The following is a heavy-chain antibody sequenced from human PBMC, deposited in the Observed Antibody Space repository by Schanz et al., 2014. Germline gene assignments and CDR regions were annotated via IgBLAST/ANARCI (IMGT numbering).Heavy chain of an antibody. CDR2: VYFSGTT. V-gene: IGHV4-39*01. CDR1: GGSISSGESY. Sequence: QLQLQESGPGLVKPSETLSLTCTVSGGSISSGESYWGWIRQSPEEGLQYIGSVYFSGTTAYSPSLKGRLTISVDTSKNQFSLMLPSVTAADTAVYFCARHGGYYDVLNSFDIWGQGTLVTVSS. J-gene: IGHJ5*02. D-gene: IGHD3-16*01. CDR3: ARHGGYYDVLNSFDI.